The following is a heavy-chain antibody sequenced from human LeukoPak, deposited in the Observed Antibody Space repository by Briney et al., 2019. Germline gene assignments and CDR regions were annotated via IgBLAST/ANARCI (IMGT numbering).Heavy chain of an antibody. D-gene: IGHD3-10*01. V-gene: IGHV3-30*02. CDR1: GFTFSAYG. CDR3: AKDQNYFGSGSNAIDY. J-gene: IGHJ4*02. CDR2: IWYDGSTK. Sequence: GGSLRLSCAVSGFTFSAYGMHWVRQAPGKGLEWVAVIWYDGSTKYYTDSVKGRFTISRDNSKNTLYLRMNSLRAEDTAVYHCAKDQNYFGSGSNAIDYWGQGTLVTVSS.